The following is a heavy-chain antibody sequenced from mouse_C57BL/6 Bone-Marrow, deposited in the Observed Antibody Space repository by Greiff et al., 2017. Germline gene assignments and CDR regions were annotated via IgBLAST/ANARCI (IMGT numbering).Heavy chain of an antibody. CDR2: SRNKANDYTT. D-gene: IGHD2-3*01. Sequence: EVNVVESGGGLVQSGRSLRLSCATSGFTFSDFYMEWVRQAPGKGLEWIAASRNKANDYTTEYSASVKGRFIVSRDTSQSILYLQMNALRAEDTAIYYCARDARGYYDYYAMDYWGQGTSVTVSS. J-gene: IGHJ4*01. V-gene: IGHV7-1*01. CDR3: ARDARGYYDYYAMDY. CDR1: GFTFSDFY.